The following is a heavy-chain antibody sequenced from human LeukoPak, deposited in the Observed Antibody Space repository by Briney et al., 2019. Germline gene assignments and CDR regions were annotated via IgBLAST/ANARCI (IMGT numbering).Heavy chain of an antibody. CDR2: IIPIFGTA. V-gene: IGHV1-69*13. J-gene: IGHJ4*02. CDR3: ASLGDPTGTVDY. Sequence: SVKVSCKASGGTFSSYAISWVRQAPGQGLEWMGGIIPIFGTANYAQKFQGRVTITADESTSTAYMELSSLRSEDTAVYYCASLGDPTGTVDYWGQGTLVTDSS. D-gene: IGHD1-1*01. CDR1: GGTFSSYA.